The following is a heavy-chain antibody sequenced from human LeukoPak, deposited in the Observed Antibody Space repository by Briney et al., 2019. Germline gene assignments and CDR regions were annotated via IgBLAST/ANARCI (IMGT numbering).Heavy chain of an antibody. CDR3: ARGFYYYDSSGYYYFDY. D-gene: IGHD3-22*01. Sequence: PSETLSLTCTVSGGSISSSSYYWGWIRQPPGKGLEWIGEINHSGSTNYNPSLKSRVTISVDTSKNQFSLKLSSVTAADTAVYYCARGFYYYDSSGYYYFDYWGQGTLVTVSS. CDR1: GGSISSSSYY. CDR2: INHSGST. V-gene: IGHV4-39*07. J-gene: IGHJ4*02.